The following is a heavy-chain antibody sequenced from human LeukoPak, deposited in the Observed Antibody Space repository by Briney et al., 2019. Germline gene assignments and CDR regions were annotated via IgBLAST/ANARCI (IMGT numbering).Heavy chain of an antibody. CDR2: ISNNGRNK. Sequence: GGFLRLSCAASGFTFSTYAIHWVRQAPGKGLEWVAFISNNGRNKDYADSVKGRFTISRDNAKNSLYLQMNSLRAEDTAVYYCARDPPMCSGGSCYPPWFDYWGQGTLVTVSS. D-gene: IGHD2-15*01. CDR3: ARDPPMCSGGSCYPPWFDY. V-gene: IGHV3-30*04. CDR1: GFTFSTYA. J-gene: IGHJ4*02.